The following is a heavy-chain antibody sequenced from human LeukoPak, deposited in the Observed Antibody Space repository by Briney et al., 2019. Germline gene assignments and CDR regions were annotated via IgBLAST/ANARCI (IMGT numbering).Heavy chain of an antibody. CDR2: VSNDGSST. J-gene: IGHJ4*02. Sequence: PGGSLRLSCAASGFTLSNYWMHWVRQGPGKGLVWVSRVSNDGSSTAYADSVRGRFTISRDNAKNTLYLQMNSLRAEDTAVYYCARRYCSSTSCTLDYWGQGTLVTVSS. D-gene: IGHD2-2*01. V-gene: IGHV3-74*01. CDR3: ARRYCSSTSCTLDY. CDR1: GFTLSNYW.